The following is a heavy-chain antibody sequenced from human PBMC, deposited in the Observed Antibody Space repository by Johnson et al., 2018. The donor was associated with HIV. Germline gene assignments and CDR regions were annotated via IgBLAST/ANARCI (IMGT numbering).Heavy chain of an antibody. Sequence: EVQLVESGGGVVRPGGSLRLSCAASGFTFDDYGMSWVRQAPGKGLKWVSGINWNGGSTGYADSVKGRFTISRDNAKNSLYLQMNSLRADDTALYYCARGQAYCGGDCSNAFDIWGQGTMVTVSS. J-gene: IGHJ3*02. D-gene: IGHD2-21*02. CDR2: INWNGGST. V-gene: IGHV3-20*04. CDR3: ARGQAYCGGDCSNAFDI. CDR1: GFTFDDYG.